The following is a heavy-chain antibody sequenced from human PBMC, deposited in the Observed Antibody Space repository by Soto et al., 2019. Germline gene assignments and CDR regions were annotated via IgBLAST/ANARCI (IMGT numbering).Heavy chain of an antibody. J-gene: IGHJ6*02. CDR3: AHSRCGGDCPQTYPSHYYYGMDV. Sequence: QITLKESGPTLVKPTQTLTLTCTFSGFSLSTSGVSVGWIRQPPGKALEWLALIYWDHDKRYSPSLKSRLTITQDNYKNQLFLRITNMDPVDTATYYCAHSRCGGDCPQTYPSHYYYGMDVWGQGTTVTVSS. V-gene: IGHV2-5*02. CDR2: IYWDHDK. D-gene: IGHD2-21*02. CDR1: GFSLSTSGVS.